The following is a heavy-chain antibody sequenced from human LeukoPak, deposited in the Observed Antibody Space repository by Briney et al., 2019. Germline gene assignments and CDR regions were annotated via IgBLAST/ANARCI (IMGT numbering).Heavy chain of an antibody. D-gene: IGHD3-16*01. V-gene: IGHV1-18*01. CDR3: ARGGGSRGSYNMDV. CDR1: GYTFTSYG. J-gene: IGHJ6*03. Sequence: ASVKVSCKASGYTFTSYGTSWVRQAPGQGLEWMEWISAYNGNTNYAQKLQGRVTMTTDTSTSTAYMERRSLRSDDTAVYYCARGGGSRGSYNMDVWGKGTTVTVSS. CDR2: ISAYNGNT.